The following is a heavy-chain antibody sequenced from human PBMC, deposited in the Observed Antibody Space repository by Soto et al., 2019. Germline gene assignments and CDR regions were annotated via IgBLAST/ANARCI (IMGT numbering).Heavy chain of an antibody. J-gene: IGHJ5*02. Sequence: QVQLVESGGGVVQPGRSLRLSCAASGFTFSAYGMHWVRQAPGKGLEWVAVIWYDGRNKFYAKSVKGRFTISRDNSNNTLYLQMNSLRAEDTAVYYCARDSPPTYGSAWYVLIDPWGQGTRVTVTS. V-gene: IGHV3-33*01. CDR1: GFTFSAYG. CDR3: ARDSPPTYGSAWYVLIDP. CDR2: IWYDGRNK. D-gene: IGHD6-19*01.